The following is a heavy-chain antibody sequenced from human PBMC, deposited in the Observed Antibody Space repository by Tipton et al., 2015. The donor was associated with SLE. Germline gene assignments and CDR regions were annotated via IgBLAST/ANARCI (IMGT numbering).Heavy chain of an antibody. V-gene: IGHV4-59*11. CDR2: IYYSGST. CDR1: GGSISSHY. CDR3: ARDLVRSWFDP. J-gene: IGHJ5*02. D-gene: IGHD3-10*01. Sequence: TLSLTCTVSGGSISSHYWSWIRQPPGKGLEWIGYIYYSGSTYYNPSLKSRVTISVDTSKNQFSLKLSSVTAADTAVYYCARDLVRSWFDPWGQGTLVTVSS.